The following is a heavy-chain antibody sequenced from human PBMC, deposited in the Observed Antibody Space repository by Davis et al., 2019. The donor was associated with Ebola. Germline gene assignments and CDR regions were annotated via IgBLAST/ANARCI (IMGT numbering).Heavy chain of an antibody. CDR3: ARGNYGGNSYYYYGMDV. D-gene: IGHD4-23*01. CDR1: GYSFTNYW. J-gene: IGHJ6*04. V-gene: IGHV5-51*01. Sequence: GESLKISCKGSGYSFTNYWIGWVRQLPGKGLEWLGIIYVGDSDTRYSPSFQDQVTISADRSISTAYLQWRSLKASDTAMYYCARGNYGGNSYYYYGMDVWGKGTTVTVSS. CDR2: IYVGDSDT.